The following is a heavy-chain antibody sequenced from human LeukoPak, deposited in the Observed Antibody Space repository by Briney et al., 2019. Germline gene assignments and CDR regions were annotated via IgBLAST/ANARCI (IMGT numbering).Heavy chain of an antibody. J-gene: IGHJ4*02. V-gene: IGHV3-30*02. D-gene: IGHD3-10*01. CDR3: AKGYYGSGSYGWFDY. Sequence: GGSLRLSCAASGFTFSSYAMSWVRQAPGKGLEWVAFIRYDGSNKYFADSLKGRFTISRDNSKNTLYLQMNSLRPEDTAVYYCAKGYYGSGSYGWFDYWGQGTLVTVSS. CDR1: GFTFSSYA. CDR2: IRYDGSNK.